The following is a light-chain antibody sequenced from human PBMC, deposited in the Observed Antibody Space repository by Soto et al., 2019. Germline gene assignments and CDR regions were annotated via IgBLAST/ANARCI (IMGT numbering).Light chain of an antibody. CDR3: QPYNTFLLT. Sequence: DIQVTQSPSTLSASVGDSVTISCRASQIISNWLAWYQQKPGKAPKLLIYKASTLESGVPSRFSGSGSGTDFTLTISCLQPDDFATYYCQPYNTFLLTFGPGTRVDIK. J-gene: IGKJ3*01. CDR1: QIISNW. CDR2: KAS. V-gene: IGKV1-5*03.